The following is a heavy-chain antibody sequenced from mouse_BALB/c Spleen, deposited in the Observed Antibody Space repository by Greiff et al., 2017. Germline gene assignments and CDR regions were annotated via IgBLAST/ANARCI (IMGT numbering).Heavy chain of an antibody. J-gene: IGHJ2*01. V-gene: IGHV1-69*02. D-gene: IGHD1-1*01. CDR1: GYTFTSYW. CDR3: TRYYGSSCFDY. Sequence: QVQLKQPGAELVRPGASVKLSCKASGYTFTSYWINWVKQRPGQGLEWIGNIYPSDSYTNYNQKFKDKATLTVDKSSSTAYMQLSSPTSEDSAVYYCTRYYGSSCFDYWGQGTTLTVSS. CDR2: IYPSDSYT.